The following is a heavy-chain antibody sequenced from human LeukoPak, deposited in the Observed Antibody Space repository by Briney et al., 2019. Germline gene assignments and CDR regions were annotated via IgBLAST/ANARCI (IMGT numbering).Heavy chain of an antibody. CDR1: GFTFSDYY. CDR3: AIYYYDSSGYFRDY. J-gene: IGHJ4*02. Sequence: SGGSLRLSCAASGFTFSDYYMSWIRQAPGKGLEWVSYISSSGSTIYYADSVKGRFTISRDNAKNSLYLQMNSLRAEDTAVYYCAIYYYDSSGYFRDYWGQGTLVTVSS. D-gene: IGHD3-22*01. CDR2: ISSSGSTI. V-gene: IGHV3-11*04.